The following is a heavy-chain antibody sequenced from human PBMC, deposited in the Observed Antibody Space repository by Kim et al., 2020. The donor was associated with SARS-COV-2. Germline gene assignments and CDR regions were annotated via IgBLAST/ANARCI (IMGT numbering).Heavy chain of an antibody. CDR3: ARALLEGYFIDY. CDR1: GFTFSSYG. CDR2: IWYDGSNK. Sequence: GGSLRLSCAASGFTFSSYGMHWVRQAPGKGLEWVAVIWYDGSNKYYADSVKGRFTISRDNSKNTLYLQMNSLRAEDTAVYYCARALLEGYFIDYWGQGTLVTVSS. J-gene: IGHJ4*02. V-gene: IGHV3-33*01. D-gene: IGHD3-22*01.